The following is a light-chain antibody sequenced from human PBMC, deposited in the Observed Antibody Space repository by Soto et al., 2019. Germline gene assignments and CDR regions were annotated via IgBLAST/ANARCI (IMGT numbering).Light chain of an antibody. J-gene: IGKJ1*01. CDR3: QQYNTYWT. Sequence: DIQMTQSPSTLSGSVGDRVTITCRASQTISSSWLAWYQQKPGKAPKVLIYKASTLESGVPSRFSGSGSGTEFTLTISSLQPDDAATYYCQQYNTYWTFGQGTKV. V-gene: IGKV1-5*03. CDR1: QTISSSW. CDR2: KAS.